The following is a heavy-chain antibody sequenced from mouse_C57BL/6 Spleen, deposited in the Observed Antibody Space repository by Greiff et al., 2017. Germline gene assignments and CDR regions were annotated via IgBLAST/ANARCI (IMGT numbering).Heavy chain of an antibody. CDR3: ARQDDRDAMDY. CDR2: ISSGGSYT. V-gene: IGHV5-6*01. Sequence: DVQLQESGGDLVKPGASLKLSCAASGFTFSSYGMSWVRQTPDKRLEWVATISSGGSYTYYPDSVKGRFTMSRDNAKNTLYLQMSSLKSEDTAMYYGARQDDRDAMDYWGQGTSVTVSS. J-gene: IGHJ4*01. CDR1: GFTFSSYG.